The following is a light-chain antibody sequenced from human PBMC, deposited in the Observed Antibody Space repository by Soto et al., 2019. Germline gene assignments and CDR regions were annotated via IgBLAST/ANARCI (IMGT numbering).Light chain of an antibody. CDR1: SSNLGAGYD. J-gene: IGLJ2*01. CDR2: GDN. CDR3: QSYDDSLSGHVV. Sequence: QSVLTQPPSVSGAPGQRVTISCTGGSSNLGAGYDVQWYRQIPGTAPKLLIHGDNKRASGVPDRFSVSKSDTSASLAITGLQADDEGHYYCQSYDDSLSGHVVFCGGTKLTVL. V-gene: IGLV1-40*01.